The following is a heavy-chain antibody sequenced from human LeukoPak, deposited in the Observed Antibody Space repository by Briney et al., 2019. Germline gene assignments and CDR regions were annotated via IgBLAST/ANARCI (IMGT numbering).Heavy chain of an antibody. CDR2: IYYSGST. CDR1: GGSISSSSYY. Sequence: SETLSLTCTVSGGSISSSSYYWGWIRQPPGKGLEWIGSIYYSGSTNYNPSLKSRVTISVDTSKNQFSLKLSSVTAADTAVYYCARRSGSYSLWGQGTLVTVSS. J-gene: IGHJ4*02. V-gene: IGHV4-39*07. CDR3: ARRSGSYSL. D-gene: IGHD1-26*01.